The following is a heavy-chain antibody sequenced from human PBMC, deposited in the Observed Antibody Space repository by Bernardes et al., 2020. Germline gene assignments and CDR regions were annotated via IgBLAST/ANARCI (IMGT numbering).Heavy chain of an antibody. CDR3: ARAGIPSYNWGARQFDY. CDR1: GYTFISYL. J-gene: IGHJ4*02. Sequence: AAVKDSCKTSGYTFISYLVVWVRQAPGQGLEWMGWINGGDGDTKYSQKFQGRVTITRDTSANTAYLELTNLRSEDTAVYFCARAGIPSYNWGARQFDYWGQGTLVTVSS. D-gene: IGHD1-1*01. CDR2: INGGDGDT. V-gene: IGHV1-3*01.